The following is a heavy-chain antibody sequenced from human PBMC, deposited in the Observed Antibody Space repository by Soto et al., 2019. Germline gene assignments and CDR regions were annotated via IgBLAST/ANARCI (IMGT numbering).Heavy chain of an antibody. D-gene: IGHD2-2*01. CDR1: GGSISSGGYY. J-gene: IGHJ6*02. CDR3: AREMVVVVPAAITTTTLDYYGMDV. Sequence: QVQLQESGPGLVKPSQTLSLTCTVSGGSISSGGYYWSWIRQHPGKGLEWIGYIYYSGSTYYNPSLKSRVTISVDTSKNQFSLKLSSVTAADTAVYYCAREMVVVVPAAITTTTLDYYGMDVWGQGTTVTVSS. V-gene: IGHV4-31*03. CDR2: IYYSGST.